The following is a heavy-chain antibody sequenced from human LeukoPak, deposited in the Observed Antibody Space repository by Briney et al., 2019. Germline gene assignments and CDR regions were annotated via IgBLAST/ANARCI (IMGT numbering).Heavy chain of an antibody. D-gene: IGHD6-19*01. Sequence: GGSLRLSCAASGFTVSSNDMSWVRQAPGKGLEWLSTISGSGGSTYYADSVKGRFTISRDNAKNSLYLQMNSLRAEDTAVYYCARVAVAGSFDYWGQGTLVTVSS. CDR1: GFTVSSND. CDR3: ARVAVAGSFDY. V-gene: IGHV3-23*01. J-gene: IGHJ4*02. CDR2: ISGSGGST.